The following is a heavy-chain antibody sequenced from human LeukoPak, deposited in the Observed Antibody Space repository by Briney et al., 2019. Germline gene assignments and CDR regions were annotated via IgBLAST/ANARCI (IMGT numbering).Heavy chain of an antibody. CDR3: AKDRSFFVGIAIVATIRSYGMDV. CDR1: GFTFDDYT. Sequence: GGSLRLSCTASGFTFDDYTMHWVRQAPGKGLEWVSLISWDGGSTYYADSVKGRFTISRDNSKNSLYLQMNSLRTEDTALYYCAKDRSFFVGIAIVATIRSYGMDVWGQGTTVTVSS. V-gene: IGHV3-43*01. CDR2: ISWDGGST. D-gene: IGHD5-12*01. J-gene: IGHJ6*02.